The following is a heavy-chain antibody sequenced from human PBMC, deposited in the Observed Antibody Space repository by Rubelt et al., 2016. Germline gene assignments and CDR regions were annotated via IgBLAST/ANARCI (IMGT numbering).Heavy chain of an antibody. D-gene: IGHD1-26*01. CDR1: GFTFSNYG. J-gene: IGHJ3*02. CDR3: ASGELPTAFNI. V-gene: IGHV3-21*01. CDR2: ITSSSSHI. Sequence: GRSLRLSCAASGFTFSNYGMHWVRQAPGKGLEWVSSITSSSSHIYQADSVKGRFTISRNNGKNSLYLEMNSLRGEDKAVYYCASGELPTAFNIWGQGTMVTVSS.